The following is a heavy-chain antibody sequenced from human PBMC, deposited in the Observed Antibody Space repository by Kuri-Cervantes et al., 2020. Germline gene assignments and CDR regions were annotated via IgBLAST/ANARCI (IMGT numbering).Heavy chain of an antibody. CDR1: GFTFSSYG. D-gene: IGHD1-26*01. Sequence: GGSLRLSCAASGFTFSSYGMHWVRQAPGKGLEWVAVISYDGSNKCYADSVKGRFTISRDNSKNTLYLQMNSLRAEDTAVYYCATGVGATGYWGQGTLVTVSS. J-gene: IGHJ4*02. CDR3: ATGVGATGY. CDR2: ISYDGSNK. V-gene: IGHV3-30*03.